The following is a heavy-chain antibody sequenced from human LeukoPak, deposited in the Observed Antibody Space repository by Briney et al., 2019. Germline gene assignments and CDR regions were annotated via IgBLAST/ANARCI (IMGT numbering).Heavy chain of an antibody. D-gene: IGHD3-9*01. CDR1: GGSISSSSYY. J-gene: IGHJ6*03. CDR2: IYYSGST. V-gene: IGHV4-39*07. Sequence: SETLSLTCTVSGGSISSSSYYWGWIRQPPGKGLEWIGSIYYSGSTYYNPSLKSRVTISVDTSKNQFSLKLSSVTAAGTAVYYCARRLRQQYYDILTGYSSYYYYYMDVWGKGTTVTVSS. CDR3: ARRLRQQYYDILTGYSSYYYYYMDV.